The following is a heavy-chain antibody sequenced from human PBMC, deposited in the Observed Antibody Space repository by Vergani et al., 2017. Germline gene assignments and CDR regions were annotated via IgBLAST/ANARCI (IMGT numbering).Heavy chain of an antibody. D-gene: IGHD6-19*01. Sequence: QVQLVQSGAEVKKPGASVKVSCKASGYTFTDYFMHWVRQAPGQGLEWMGWINPNSGGTNYAQKFQGRVTMTRDTSISTAYMELSRLRSDDTAVYYCARGPKGYSSGWYLVYWGQGTLVTVSS. CDR3: ARGPKGYSSGWYLVY. V-gene: IGHV1-2*02. CDR2: INPNSGGT. CDR1: GYTFTDYF. J-gene: IGHJ4*02.